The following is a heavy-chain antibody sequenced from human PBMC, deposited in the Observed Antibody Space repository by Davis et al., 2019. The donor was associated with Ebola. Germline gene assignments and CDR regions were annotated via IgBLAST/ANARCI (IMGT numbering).Heavy chain of an antibody. Sequence: PGGSLRLSCAASGFSVSSTYVSWVRQAPGKGLEWVSVMYTACTTRCTDYAEPVRGRFITSRDNSKNTVFLQMNSLRVEDTAVYYCARHYSTVWYHYDYFDYWGQGVLVTVSS. D-gene: IGHD6-19*01. CDR1: GFSVSSTY. V-gene: IGHV3-66*04. J-gene: IGHJ4*02. CDR3: ARHYSTVWYHYDYFDY. CDR2: MYTACTTRCT.